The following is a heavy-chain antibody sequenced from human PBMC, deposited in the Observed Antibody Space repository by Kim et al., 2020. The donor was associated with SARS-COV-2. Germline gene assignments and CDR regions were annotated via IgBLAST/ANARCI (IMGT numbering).Heavy chain of an antibody. D-gene: IGHD2-15*01. CDR3: ARDRKYCSGGSCQVGGAPYYYYYGMDV. Sequence: GSLRLSCAASGFTFSSYWMHWVRQAPGKGLVWVSRINSDGSSTSYADSVKGRFTISRDNAKNTLYLQMNSLRAEDTAVYYCARDRKYCSGGSCQVGGAPYYYYYGMDVWGQGTTVTVSS. CDR2: INSDGSST. V-gene: IGHV3-74*01. J-gene: IGHJ6*02. CDR1: GFTFSSYW.